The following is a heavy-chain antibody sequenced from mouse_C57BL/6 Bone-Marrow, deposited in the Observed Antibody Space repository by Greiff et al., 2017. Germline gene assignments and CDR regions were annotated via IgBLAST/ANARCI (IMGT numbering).Heavy chain of an antibody. CDR2: IDPSDSDT. V-gene: IGHV1-52*01. Sequence: QVQLQQPGAELVRPGSSVKMSCKASGYTFTSYWMHWVKQRPIKGLEWIGNIDPSDSDTKYNQKFKDKATLTVDTSSSTAYMQLSSLTSEDSAVFYCARNGYDEWYFDDWGTGTTVTVSS. J-gene: IGHJ1*03. CDR3: ARNGYDEWYFDD. CDR1: GYTFTSYW. D-gene: IGHD2-2*01.